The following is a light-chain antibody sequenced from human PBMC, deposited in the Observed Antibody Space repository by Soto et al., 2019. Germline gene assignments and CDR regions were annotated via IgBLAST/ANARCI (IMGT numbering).Light chain of an antibody. CDR1: RDVGSD. CDR3: LQDYGDSWT. Sequence: IQMTQSPSTLSVSVGDRVTITCRASRDVGSDVSWYQQKPGQAPKLLIYAASNLYTGVPSRFSGSRSGTEFTLTISSLQPEDFASYYCLQDYGDSWTFGQGTKVDIK. J-gene: IGKJ1*01. V-gene: IGKV1-6*01. CDR2: AAS.